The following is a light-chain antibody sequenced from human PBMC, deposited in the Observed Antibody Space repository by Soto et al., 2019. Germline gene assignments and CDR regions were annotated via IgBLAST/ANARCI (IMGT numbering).Light chain of an antibody. CDR1: SSNIGADYD. J-gene: IGLJ2*01. CDR2: GNS. CDR3: QSYDSSLTISV. V-gene: IGLV1-40*01. Sequence: QLVLTQPPSVSGTPGQRVSISCTGTSSNIGADYDVHWYQQLPGTAPRLLIFGNSNRPSGVPDRFSGSKSGTSASLAITGLQAEDEVIYYCQSYDSSLTISVFGAGTKLTVL.